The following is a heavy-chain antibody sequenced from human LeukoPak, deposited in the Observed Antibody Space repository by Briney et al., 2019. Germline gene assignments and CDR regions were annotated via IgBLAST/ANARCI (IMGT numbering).Heavy chain of an antibody. V-gene: IGHV3-33*06. CDR1: GFISSRLG. Sequence: GGSLRLSCAASGFISSRLGMQWVRQAPGEGLEWVAMIWHDGSVEEYADSVKGRFTISRDNSQNTLYLQMNSLRDDDTAVYYCAKEGDQFRGYLDAWGKGTTVTVSS. J-gene: IGHJ6*03. D-gene: IGHD3-16*01. CDR3: AKEGDQFRGYLDA. CDR2: IWHDGSVE.